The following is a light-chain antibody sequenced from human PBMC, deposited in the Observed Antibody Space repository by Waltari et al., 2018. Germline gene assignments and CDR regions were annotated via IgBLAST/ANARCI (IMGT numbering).Light chain of an antibody. CDR2: NNF. Sequence: QSVLTQPPSTSGTPRQRVTISCSGTNSNIGRNTVNWYQQFPGPAPTLLVYNNFQRPSGVPDRFSGSKSGTSASLAILGVRPEDEADYYCATWDDSLNGPVFGGGTKLTVL. V-gene: IGLV1-44*01. CDR3: ATWDDSLNGPV. J-gene: IGLJ2*01. CDR1: NSNIGRNT.